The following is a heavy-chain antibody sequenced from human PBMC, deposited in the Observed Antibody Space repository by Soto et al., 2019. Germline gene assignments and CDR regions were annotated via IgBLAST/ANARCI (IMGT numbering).Heavy chain of an antibody. CDR2: ISSSGSVI. CDR1: GFTFSDYY. V-gene: IGHV3-11*01. D-gene: IGHD4-17*01. Sequence: GGSLRLSCAASGFTFSDYYMSWIRQAPGKGLEWVSYISSSGSVIYYADSVKGRFTISRDNAKNSLYLQINSLKAEDTAVYYCARGYDYGDYRGWGQGTLVTVSS. CDR3: ARGYDYGDYRG. J-gene: IGHJ4*02.